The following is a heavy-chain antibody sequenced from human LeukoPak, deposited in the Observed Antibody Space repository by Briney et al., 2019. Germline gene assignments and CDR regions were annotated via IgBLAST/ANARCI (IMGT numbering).Heavy chain of an antibody. V-gene: IGHV5-51*01. CDR1: GCSFTSYW. D-gene: IGHD1-26*01. CDR2: IYPGDSDT. Sequence: GESLKISCRGSGCSFTSYWIGWVRHMPGKGLEWMGIIYPGDSDTRYAPSFQGQVTISADKSISTAYLQWSSLKASDTAMYYCARRGWASGYFEYWGQGTLVTVSS. CDR3: ARRGWASGYFEY. J-gene: IGHJ4*02.